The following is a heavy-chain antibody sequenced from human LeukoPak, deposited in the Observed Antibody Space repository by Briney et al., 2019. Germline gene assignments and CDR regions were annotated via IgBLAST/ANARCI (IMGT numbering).Heavy chain of an antibody. V-gene: IGHV3-30*18. CDR3: AKDVVEYSSGWYYFDY. Sequence: GGSLRLSCAASGFTFSSYGMHWVRQAPGKGLEWVAVISYDGSNKYYADSVKGRFTISRDNSKNTLYLQMNSLRAEDTAVYYCAKDVVEYSSGWYYFDYWGQGTLVTVSS. CDR1: GFTFSSYG. CDR2: ISYDGSNK. D-gene: IGHD6-19*01. J-gene: IGHJ4*02.